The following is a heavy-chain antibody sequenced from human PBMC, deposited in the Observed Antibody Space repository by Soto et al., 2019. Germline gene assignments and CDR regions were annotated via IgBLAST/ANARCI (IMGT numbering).Heavy chain of an antibody. CDR3: ARDISPPGYDILTGYKRNAFDI. D-gene: IGHD3-9*01. CDR1: GFTFSSYS. Sequence: GGSLRLSCAASGFTFSSYSMNWVRQAPGKGLEWVSSISSSSSYIYYADSVKGRFTISRDNAKNSLYLQMNSLRAEDTAVYYCARDISPPGYDILTGYKRNAFDIWGQGTMVTVSS. V-gene: IGHV3-21*01. CDR2: ISSSSSYI. J-gene: IGHJ3*02.